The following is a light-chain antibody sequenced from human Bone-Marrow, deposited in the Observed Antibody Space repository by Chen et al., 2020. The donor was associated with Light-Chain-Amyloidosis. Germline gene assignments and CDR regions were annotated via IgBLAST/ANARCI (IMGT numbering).Light chain of an antibody. CDR3: QQYYSTPYT. CDR2: WAS. V-gene: IGKV4-1*01. CDR1: ESLLYRSNNKNY. J-gene: IGKJ2*01. Sequence: DIVMTKSPDSLAVSLGERASINCTSSESLLYRSNNKNYLGWYQQKPGQSPKLLMYWASTRESGVPDRFSGSGSGTDFTLTISSLQAEDVAVYYCQQYYSTPYTFGQGTKLEIQ.